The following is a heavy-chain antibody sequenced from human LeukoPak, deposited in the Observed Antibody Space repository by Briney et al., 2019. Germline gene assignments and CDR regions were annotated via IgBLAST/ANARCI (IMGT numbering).Heavy chain of an antibody. V-gene: IGHV1-2*02. Sequence: GASVKVSCKASGYTFTGDYMHRVRQAPGQGLEWMGWINPHSGGTNYAQKFQGRVTMTRDTSISTAYMDLSGLRSDDTAVYYCARDPRGSYGGGFDYWGQGTLVTVYS. J-gene: IGHJ4*02. D-gene: IGHD1-26*01. CDR3: ARDPRGSYGGGFDY. CDR1: GYTFTGDY. CDR2: INPHSGGT.